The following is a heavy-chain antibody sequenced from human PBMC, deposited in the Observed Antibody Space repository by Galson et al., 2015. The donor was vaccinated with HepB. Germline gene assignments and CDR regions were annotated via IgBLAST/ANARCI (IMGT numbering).Heavy chain of an antibody. CDR2: IKSKTDGGAI. V-gene: IGHV3-15*01. Sequence: SLRLSCAASGFSFNNAWMTWVRQAPGKGLEWVGRIKSKTDGGAIDYAAPVKGRFTISRDDSENTLYLQMNSLKTKDTAVYYCTTDRFRTNYYYYAMDVWGQGTTVTVSS. CDR1: GFSFNNAW. J-gene: IGHJ6*02. CDR3: TTDRFRTNYYYYAMDV. D-gene: IGHD3-10*01.